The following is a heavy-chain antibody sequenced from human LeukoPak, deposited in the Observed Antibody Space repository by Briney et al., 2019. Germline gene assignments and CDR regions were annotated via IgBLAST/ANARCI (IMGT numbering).Heavy chain of an antibody. D-gene: IGHD1-26*01. Sequence: GRSLRLSCAASGLTFSSYEMNWVRQPPGKGLEWVSYISSSGSTIYYADSVKRRFTISRDYAKKSLYLQMNRLRAEATALYYCARAAWELLSAFDIWGHGTMVTVSS. V-gene: IGHV3-48*03. J-gene: IGHJ3*02. CDR3: ARAAWELLSAFDI. CDR1: GLTFSSYE. CDR2: ISSSGSTI.